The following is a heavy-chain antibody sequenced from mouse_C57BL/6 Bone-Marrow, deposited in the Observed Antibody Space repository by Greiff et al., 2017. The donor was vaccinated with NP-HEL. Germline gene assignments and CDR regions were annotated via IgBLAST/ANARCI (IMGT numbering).Heavy chain of an antibody. CDR2: INPNNGGT. V-gene: IGHV1-26*01. J-gene: IGHJ2*01. Sequence: VQLQQSGPELVKPGASVKISCKASGYTFTDYYMNWVKQSHGKSLEWIGDINPNNGGTSYNQKFKGKATLTVDKSSSTAYMELRSLTSADSAVYYCALGSRLDYWGQGTTLTVSS. CDR1: GYTFTDYY. CDR3: ALGSRLDY.